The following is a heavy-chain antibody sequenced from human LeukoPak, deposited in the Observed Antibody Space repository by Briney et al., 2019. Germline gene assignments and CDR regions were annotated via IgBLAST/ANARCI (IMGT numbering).Heavy chain of an antibody. CDR3: ARGRRGGYYYYMDV. J-gene: IGHJ6*03. CDR1: GYSFTSYY. V-gene: IGHV1-46*01. CDR2: FDPEDGET. D-gene: IGHD2-15*01. Sequence: ASVKVSCKASGYSFTSYYMHWVRQAPGQGLEWMGGFDPEDGETIYAQKFQGRVTMTRNTSISTAYMDLSSLRSEDTALYYCARGRRGGYYYYMDVWGKGTTVTISS.